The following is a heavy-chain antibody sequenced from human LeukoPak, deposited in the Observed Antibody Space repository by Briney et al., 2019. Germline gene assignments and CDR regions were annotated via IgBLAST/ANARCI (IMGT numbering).Heavy chain of an antibody. CDR3: TTYSSGPWH. CDR1: GLTFSNAC. CDR2: IKSKTEGETT. V-gene: IGHV3-15*01. J-gene: IGHJ4*02. Sequence: GRSLRLSCAASGLTFSNACMSWVRQAPGKGLEWVGRIKSKTEGETTDYATPVKGRFTISRDDSKDTLYLQMDSLKTEDTAVYYCTTYSSGPWHWGQGTLVTVSS. D-gene: IGHD6-19*01.